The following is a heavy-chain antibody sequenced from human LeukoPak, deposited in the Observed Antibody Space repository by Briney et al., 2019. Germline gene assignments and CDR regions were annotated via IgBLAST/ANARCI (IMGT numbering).Heavy chain of an antibody. D-gene: IGHD6-13*01. CDR1: GYTFTSYY. Sequence: GASVKVSCKASGYTFTSYYMHWVRQAPGQGLEWMGIINPSGGSTSYAQKFQGRVTMTRDTSTSTVYMELSSLRSEDTAVYYCARGLGYIAAAGRVSRTYFDYWGQGTLVTVSS. V-gene: IGHV1-46*01. CDR2: INPSGGST. CDR3: ARGLGYIAAAGRVSRTYFDY. J-gene: IGHJ4*02.